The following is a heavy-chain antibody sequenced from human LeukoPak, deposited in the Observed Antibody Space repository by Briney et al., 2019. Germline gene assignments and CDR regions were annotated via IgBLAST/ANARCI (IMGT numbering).Heavy chain of an antibody. CDR3: AKDPRAYYYDSSGHFDY. D-gene: IGHD3-22*01. CDR2: ISGSGGST. CDR1: GFTFSGYS. V-gene: IGHV3-23*01. J-gene: IGHJ4*02. Sequence: GGSLRLSCTASGFTFSGYSMNWIRQAPGKGLEWVSAISGSGGSTYYADSVKGRFTISRDNSKNTPYLQMNSLRAEDTAVYYCAKDPRAYYYDSSGHFDYWGQGTLVTVSS.